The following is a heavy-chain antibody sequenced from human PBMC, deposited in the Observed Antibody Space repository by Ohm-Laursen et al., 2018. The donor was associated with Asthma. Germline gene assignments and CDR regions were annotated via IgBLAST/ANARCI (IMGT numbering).Heavy chain of an antibody. Sequence: SLRLSCAASGFTFSSYAMHWVRQAPGKGLEWVAVISYDGSNKYYADSVKGRFTISRDNSKNTLYLQMNSLRAEDTAVYYCAKLREGDSSSWYVYYYYYGMDVWGQGTTVTVSS. D-gene: IGHD6-13*01. CDR1: GFTFSSYA. V-gene: IGHV3-30*18. CDR2: ISYDGSNK. CDR3: AKLREGDSSSWYVYYYYYGMDV. J-gene: IGHJ6*02.